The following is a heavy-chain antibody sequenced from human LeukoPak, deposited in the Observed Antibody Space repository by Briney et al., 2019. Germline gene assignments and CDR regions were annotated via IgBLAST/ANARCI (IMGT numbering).Heavy chain of an antibody. J-gene: IGHJ4*02. Sequence: SETLSLTCTVSGGSISSSSYYWGWIRQPPGKGLEWIGSIYYSGSTYYNPSLKSRVTISVDTSKNQFSLKLSSVTAADTAVYYCARGRIVVAHRYYFDYWGQGTLVTVSS. CDR3: ARGRIVVAHRYYFDY. V-gene: IGHV4-39*01. D-gene: IGHD3-22*01. CDR2: IYYSGST. CDR1: GGSISSSSYY.